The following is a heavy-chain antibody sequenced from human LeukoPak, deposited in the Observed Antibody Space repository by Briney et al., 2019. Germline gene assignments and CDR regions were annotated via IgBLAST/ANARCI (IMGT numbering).Heavy chain of an antibody. CDR3: AKDPPGQLWTIFDY. D-gene: IGHD5-18*01. CDR1: GFTFSSYS. J-gene: IGHJ4*02. CDR2: ISGSGGST. V-gene: IGHV3-23*01. Sequence: PGGSLRLSCAASGFTFSSYSMNWVRQAPGKGLEWVSAISGSGGSTYYADSVKGRFTISRDNSKNTLYLQMNSLRAEDTAVYYCAKDPPGQLWTIFDYWGQGTLVTVSS.